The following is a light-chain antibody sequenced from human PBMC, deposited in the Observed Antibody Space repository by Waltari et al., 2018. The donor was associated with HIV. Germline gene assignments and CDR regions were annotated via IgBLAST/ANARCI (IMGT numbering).Light chain of an antibody. J-gene: IGLJ2*01. CDR3: AAWDDNLSGPV. Sequence: QSVLTQPPSVSGTPGQRVTISCSGGCSHIGSRTVTWYQHLPGTAPKLLMYIPDHRPSGVAGRFSGSTSGTSASLAISGLQPDDEGDYYCAAWDDNLSGPVFGGGTKLTVL. V-gene: IGLV1-44*01. CDR2: IPD. CDR1: CSHIGSRT.